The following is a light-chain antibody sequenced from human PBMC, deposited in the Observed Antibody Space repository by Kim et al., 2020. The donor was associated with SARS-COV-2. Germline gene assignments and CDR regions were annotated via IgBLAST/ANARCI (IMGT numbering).Light chain of an antibody. J-gene: IGLJ2*01. V-gene: IGLV1-40*01. CDR1: SSNIGTGYD. CDR2: ANP. Sequence: RFTISCPGSSSNIGTGYDVHWYQQLPGTAPKLLIYANPNRPSGVPDRFSASKSGTSASLAITGLQAEDEADYYCQSYDSSLSGSVFGGGTQLTVL. CDR3: QSYDSSLSGSV.